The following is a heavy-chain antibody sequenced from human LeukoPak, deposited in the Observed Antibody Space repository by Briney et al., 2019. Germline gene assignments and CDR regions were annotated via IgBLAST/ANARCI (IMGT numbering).Heavy chain of an antibody. CDR1: GGTFSSYG. Sequence: SVKVSCKASGGTFSSYGIHWVRQAPGQRLEWMGGIIPAFDKANYAQKFQDRVTITADTATSTAYMELSSLRSEDTAVYYCAREGAVGGEDPGFYFDYWGQGTLVTVSS. V-gene: IGHV1-69*06. D-gene: IGHD6-19*01. J-gene: IGHJ4*02. CDR3: AREGAVGGEDPGFYFDY. CDR2: IIPAFDKA.